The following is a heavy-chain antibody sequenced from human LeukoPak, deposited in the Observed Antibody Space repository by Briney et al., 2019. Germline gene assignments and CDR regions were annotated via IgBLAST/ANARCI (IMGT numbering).Heavy chain of an antibody. CDR1: GFTVSSYS. D-gene: IGHD5-12*01. V-gene: IGHV3-21*01. CDR3: ASRVDIVATTDY. Sequence: GGSLRLSCAASGFTVSSYSMNWVRQAPGKGLEWVSSISSSSSYIYYADSVKGRFTISRDNAKNSLYLQMNSLRAEDTAVYYCASRVDIVATTDYWGQGTLVTVSS. CDR2: ISSSSSYI. J-gene: IGHJ4*02.